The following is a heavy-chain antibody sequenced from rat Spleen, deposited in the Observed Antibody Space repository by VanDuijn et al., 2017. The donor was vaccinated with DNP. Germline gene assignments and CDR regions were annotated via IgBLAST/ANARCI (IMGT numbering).Heavy chain of an antibody. D-gene: IGHD5-1*01. J-gene: IGHJ3*01. CDR1: GLNFSDYW. CDR3: VTRGTGPDKWFAY. CDR2: IKQDSSVV. V-gene: IGHV4-2*01. Sequence: EVKLVESGGVLVQPGRSLKLSCAASGLNFSDYWLGWVRQAPGKGLEWMGEIKQDSSVVNHNPSLRERFTIARDNDQSSLYLQMNNLGFEDTATYYCVTRGTGPDKWFAYWGQGTLVTVSA.